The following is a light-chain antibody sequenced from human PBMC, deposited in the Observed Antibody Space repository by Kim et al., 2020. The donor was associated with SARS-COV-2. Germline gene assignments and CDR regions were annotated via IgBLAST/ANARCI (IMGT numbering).Light chain of an antibody. CDR3: SSYTSSSTYV. CDR2: DVS. CDR1: SSDIGGYNY. Sequence: GQSINISCTGSSSDIGGYNYVSWYQQHPGKAPKLRIYDVSNRPSGVSNRFSGSKSGNTASLTISGLQAEDEADYFCSSYTSSSTYVFGTGTKVTVL. J-gene: IGLJ1*01. V-gene: IGLV2-14*03.